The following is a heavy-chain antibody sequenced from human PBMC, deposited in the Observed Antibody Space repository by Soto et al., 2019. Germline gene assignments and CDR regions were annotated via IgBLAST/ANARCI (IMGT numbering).Heavy chain of an antibody. CDR3: AKRDGTNNSPYYSYGMDV. CDR1: GFTFSSYA. V-gene: IGHV3-23*01. CDR2: ISGSGGST. D-gene: IGHD1-20*01. J-gene: IGHJ6*02. Sequence: PGWSLRLSCAASGFTFSSYAMSWVRQAPGKGLEWVSSISGSGGSTYYADSVKGRFTISRDNSKNTRYLQMKSLRAEDTAVYYCAKRDGTNNSPYYSYGMDVWGQGTMVTVSS.